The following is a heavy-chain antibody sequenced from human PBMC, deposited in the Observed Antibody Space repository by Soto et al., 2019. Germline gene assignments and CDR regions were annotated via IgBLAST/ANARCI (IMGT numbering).Heavy chain of an antibody. CDR2: IIPIFGTA. CDR3: ARRGGADYSNSQYYYYYGMDV. D-gene: IGHD4-4*01. CDR1: GGTFSSYA. Sequence: SVKVSCKASGGTFSSYAISWVRQAPGQGLEWMGGIIPIFGTANYAQKFQGRVTITADESTSTAYMELSSLRSEDTAVYYFARRGGADYSNSQYYYYYGMDVWGQGTTVTVSS. V-gene: IGHV1-69*13. J-gene: IGHJ6*02.